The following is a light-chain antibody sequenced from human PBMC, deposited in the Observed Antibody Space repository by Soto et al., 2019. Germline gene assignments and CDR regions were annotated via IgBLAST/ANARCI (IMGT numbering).Light chain of an antibody. CDR2: AAS. CDR1: QGISNY. CDR3: QKYNSPAT. V-gene: IGKV1-27*01. Sequence: DIQMTQSPSSLSASVGDRVTITCRASQGISNYLAWYQQKPGKVPKLLIYAASTSQSGVPSRFSGSGSGTDFTLTISSLQPEDVATYYCQKYNSPATFGGGTKVEIK. J-gene: IGKJ4*01.